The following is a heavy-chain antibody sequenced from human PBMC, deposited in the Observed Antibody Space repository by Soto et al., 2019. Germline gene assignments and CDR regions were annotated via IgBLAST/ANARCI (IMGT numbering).Heavy chain of an antibody. V-gene: IGHV4-61*01. J-gene: IGHJ3*02. CDR2: ISYSGNT. CDR3: ARDPQSTVLDAFDI. CDR1: GVSVNSGIYY. Sequence: PSETLSLTCTVSGVSVNSGIYYWSWIRQPPGKGLEWIGYISYSGNTNYNPSLKSRVTISVDTSKNQFSLKLSSVTAADTAFYYCARDPQSTVLDAFDIWGQGTMVTVSS.